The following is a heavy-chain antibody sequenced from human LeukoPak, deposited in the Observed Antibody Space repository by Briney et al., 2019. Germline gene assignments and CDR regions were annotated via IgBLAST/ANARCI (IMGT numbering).Heavy chain of an antibody. Sequence: GGSLRLSCAASGFTFSSYSMNWVRQAPGKGLEWVSSISSSSSYIYYADSVKGRFTISRDNAKNSLYLQMNSLRAEDTAVYYCARDRPLTSDYYDSSGYYLGYWGQGTLVTVSS. CDR2: ISSSSSYI. CDR1: GFTFSSYS. J-gene: IGHJ4*02. D-gene: IGHD3-22*01. V-gene: IGHV3-21*01. CDR3: ARDRPLTSDYYDSSGYYLGY.